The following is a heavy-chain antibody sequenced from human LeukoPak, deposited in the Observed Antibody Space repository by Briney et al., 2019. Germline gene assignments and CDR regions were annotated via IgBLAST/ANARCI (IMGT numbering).Heavy chain of an antibody. Sequence: LETLSLTCTVSGGSISSSSYYWGWIRQPPGKGLEWIGSIYYSGSTYYNPSLKSRVTISVDTSKNQFSLKLSSVTAADTAVYYCAREDGYYDSSGYFDYWGQGTLVTVSS. J-gene: IGHJ4*02. CDR1: GGSISSSSYY. CDR3: AREDGYYDSSGYFDY. V-gene: IGHV4-39*07. CDR2: IYYSGST. D-gene: IGHD3-22*01.